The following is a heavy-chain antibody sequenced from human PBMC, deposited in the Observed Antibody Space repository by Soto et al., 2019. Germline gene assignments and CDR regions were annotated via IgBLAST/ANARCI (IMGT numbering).Heavy chain of an antibody. CDR2: IGVGADT. Sequence: QLVESGGGLVQPGGSLKVSCAASGFSFSTSDMHWVRQPPGRGLEWVSVIGVGADTYYADSVKGRFIISRENAKNALFLQMNSLRDEDTAVYYCARELVDTVTPYWPLDLWGRGTLVTVSS. D-gene: IGHD4-17*01. CDR3: ARELVDTVTPYWPLDL. CDR1: GFSFSTSD. J-gene: IGHJ2*01. V-gene: IGHV3-13*04.